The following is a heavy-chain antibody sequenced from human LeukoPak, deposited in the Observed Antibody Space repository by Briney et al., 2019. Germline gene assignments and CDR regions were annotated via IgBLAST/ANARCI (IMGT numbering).Heavy chain of an antibody. Sequence: GGSLRLSCAASGFTFSNYGMHWVRQAPGKGLEWVAIISYDGSDKYYADSVKGRFTISRDNSKNTLYLQMNSLRAEDTAVYYCANHPSDYWGQGTLVTVSS. V-gene: IGHV3-30*18. CDR3: ANHPSDY. CDR2: ISYDGSDK. CDR1: GFTFSNYG. J-gene: IGHJ4*02.